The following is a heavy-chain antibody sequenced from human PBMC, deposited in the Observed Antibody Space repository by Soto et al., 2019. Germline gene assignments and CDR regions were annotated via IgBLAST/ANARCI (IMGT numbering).Heavy chain of an antibody. Sequence: PGGSLRLSCAASGFTFSSYSMNWVRQAPGKGLEWVSSISSSSSYIYYADSVKGRFTISRDNAKNSLYLQMNSLRAEDTAVYYCARDLGTYRPRSAFDYWGQGTLVTVSS. CDR3: ARDLGTYRPRSAFDY. CDR1: GFTFSSYS. J-gene: IGHJ4*02. D-gene: IGHD3-16*01. CDR2: ISSSSSYI. V-gene: IGHV3-21*01.